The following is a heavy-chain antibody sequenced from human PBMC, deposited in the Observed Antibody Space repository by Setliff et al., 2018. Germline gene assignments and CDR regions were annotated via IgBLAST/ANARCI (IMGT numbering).Heavy chain of an antibody. CDR2: IYYSGST. CDR3: ARQDSSWFDY. V-gene: IGHV4-39*01. CDR1: GGSISSSSYY. D-gene: IGHD3-22*01. J-gene: IGHJ4*02. Sequence: SETLSLTCTVSGGSISSSSYYWGWIRQPPGKGLEWIGSIYYSGSTYYNPSLKSRVTISVDTSKNQFSLKLSSVTAADTAVYYCARQDSSWFDYWGQGTLVTVSS.